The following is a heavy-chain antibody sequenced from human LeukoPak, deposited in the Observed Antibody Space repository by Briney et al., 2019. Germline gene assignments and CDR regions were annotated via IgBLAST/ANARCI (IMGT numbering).Heavy chain of an antibody. CDR1: GFTFSGSA. D-gene: IGHD6-19*01. V-gene: IGHV3-73*01. CDR2: IRSKANSYAT. CDR3: TRHFLTTVAVADTYYYYMDV. Sequence: VQPGGSLRLSCAASGFTFSGSAMHWVRQASGKGLEWVGRIRSKANSYATAYAASVKGRFTISRDDSKNTAYLQMNSLKTEDTAVYYCTRHFLTTVAVADTYYYYMDVWGKGTTVTVSS. J-gene: IGHJ6*03.